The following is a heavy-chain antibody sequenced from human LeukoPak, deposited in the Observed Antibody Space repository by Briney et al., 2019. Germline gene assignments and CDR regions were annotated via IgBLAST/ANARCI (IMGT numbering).Heavy chain of an antibody. D-gene: IGHD3-22*01. CDR1: GFTLSGYW. V-gene: IGHV3-7*02. CDR3: ARLQERDSRDY. Sequence: GGSLRLSCAASGFTLSGYWMSWVRQAPGKGLEWVANIRQDGSKKYFVDSVKGRFTFSRDNAKKSLYLQMDSLRAEDTAVYYCARLQERDSRDYWGQGTLVTVSS. CDR2: IRQDGSKK. J-gene: IGHJ4*02.